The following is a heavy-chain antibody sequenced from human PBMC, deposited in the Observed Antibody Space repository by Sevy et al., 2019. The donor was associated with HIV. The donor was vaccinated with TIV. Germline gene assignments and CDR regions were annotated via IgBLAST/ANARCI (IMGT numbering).Heavy chain of an antibody. J-gene: IGHJ6*02. Sequence: GGSLRLSCAASGFTFSSYAMHWVRQAPGKGLEWVAVISYDGSNKYYADSVKGRFTISRDNFKNTLYLQMNSLRAEDTAVYYCARGDVDTAMVTTRYYYGMDVWGQGTTVTVSS. CDR3: ARGDVDTAMVTTRYYYGMDV. V-gene: IGHV3-30-3*01. CDR2: ISYDGSNK. CDR1: GFTFSSYA. D-gene: IGHD5-18*01.